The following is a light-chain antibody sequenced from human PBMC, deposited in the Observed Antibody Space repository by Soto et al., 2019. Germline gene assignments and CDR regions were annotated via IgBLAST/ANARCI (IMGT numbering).Light chain of an antibody. CDR3: LHFNGFPLT. Sequence: DIQMTQSPSTLSASVGDRVTITCRASQSISSWLAWYQQKPGKAPKLLIYDASSLESGVPSRFSGSGSGTEFTLTISSLQPDDFATYYCLHFNGFPLTFGGGTKVDIK. J-gene: IGKJ4*01. CDR2: DAS. CDR1: QSISSW. V-gene: IGKV1-5*01.